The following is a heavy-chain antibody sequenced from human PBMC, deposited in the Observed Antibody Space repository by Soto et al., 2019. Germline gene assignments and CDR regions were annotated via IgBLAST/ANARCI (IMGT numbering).Heavy chain of an antibody. CDR3: ARADVYGSGIRKGYYGMDV. CDR2: IYYGGST. J-gene: IGHJ6*02. V-gene: IGHV4-31*03. Sequence: QVQLQESGPGLVKPSQTLSLTCTVSGGSISSGGYYWSWIRQHPGKGLEWIGYIYYGGSTYYNPSLKSRVTISVDTSKNQFSLKLSSVTAADTAVYYCARADVYGSGIRKGYYGMDVWGQGTTVTVSS. CDR1: GGSISSGGYY. D-gene: IGHD3-10*01.